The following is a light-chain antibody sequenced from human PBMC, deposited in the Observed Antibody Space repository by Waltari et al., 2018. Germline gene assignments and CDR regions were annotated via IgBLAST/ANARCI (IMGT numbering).Light chain of an antibody. CDR1: NIGPHFD. CDR2: GNS. Sequence: QSVLTQPPSGSGAPGQRVRISCSVSNIGPHFDVHWYQQLPGKAPNLLIFGNSNRPLVVPVRFSGSKPGTSASLAITGLQSEDEAVYYCQSSDSSLSAYVIFGGGTKVPVL. CDR3: QSSDSSLSAYVI. V-gene: IGLV1-40*01. J-gene: IGLJ2*01.